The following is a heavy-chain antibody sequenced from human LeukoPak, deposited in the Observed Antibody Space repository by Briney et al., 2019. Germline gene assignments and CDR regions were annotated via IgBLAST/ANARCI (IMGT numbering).Heavy chain of an antibody. Sequence: PGGSLRLSCAASGFNFSNYWMSWVRQTPGKGLEWVANINRDGSEKYYVDSVEGQFTISRDNAKNSLFLQMNSLRVEDTAVYYCARRRGYSYGRNNYYFDYWGQGTLVTVSS. J-gene: IGHJ4*02. V-gene: IGHV3-7*03. D-gene: IGHD5-18*01. CDR2: INRDGSEK. CDR3: ARRRGYSYGRNNYYFDY. CDR1: GFNFSNYW.